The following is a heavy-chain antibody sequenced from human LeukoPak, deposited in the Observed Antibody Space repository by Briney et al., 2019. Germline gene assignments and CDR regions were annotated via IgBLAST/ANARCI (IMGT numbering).Heavy chain of an antibody. Sequence: PSETLSLTCTVSGGSISSYYWSWIRQPPGKGLEWIGYIYYSGSTNYNPSLKSRVTISVDTSKNQFSLKLSSVTAADTAVYYCAYYDSSGYRYFDYWGQGTLVTVSS. V-gene: IGHV4-59*12. D-gene: IGHD3-22*01. CDR2: IYYSGST. CDR1: GGSISSYY. J-gene: IGHJ4*02. CDR3: AYYDSSGYRYFDY.